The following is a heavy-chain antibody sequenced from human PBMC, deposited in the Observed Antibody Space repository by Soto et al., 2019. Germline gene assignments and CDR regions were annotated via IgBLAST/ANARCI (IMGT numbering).Heavy chain of an antibody. CDR1: GYIFENFG. J-gene: IGHJ5*02. CDR2: INPATVKT. Sequence: QVHLVQSGAEVKRPGASVKISCKASGYIFENFGMHWVRQAPGQRPEWMGWINPATVKTKYSQKFQGRVTITRDTSASTFYMEMSSLRYEDTAVYYCAREYSESTDYYLDKWFDPWGQGTRVTVSS. D-gene: IGHD3-10*01. V-gene: IGHV1-3*01. CDR3: AREYSESTDYYLDKWFDP.